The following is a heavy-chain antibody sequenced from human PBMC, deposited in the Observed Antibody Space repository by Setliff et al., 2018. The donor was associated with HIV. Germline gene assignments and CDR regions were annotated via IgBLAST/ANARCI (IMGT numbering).Heavy chain of an antibody. V-gene: IGHV4-34*01. J-gene: IGHJ4*02. D-gene: IGHD2-21*02. CDR1: GTSFSDHY. Sequence: KASETLSLTCSVYGTSFSDHYWSWVRQTPGKGLEWIGEMNQSGTTNYNPSLKSRVTMSIDTSERQFSLKLTSVTAADTAVYYCVRWYYCVSGACYRADYWGQGTMVTSP. CDR2: MNQSGTT. CDR3: VRWYYCVSGACYRADY.